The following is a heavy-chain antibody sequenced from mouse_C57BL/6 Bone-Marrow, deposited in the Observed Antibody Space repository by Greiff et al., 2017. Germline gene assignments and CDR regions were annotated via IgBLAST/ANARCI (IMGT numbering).Heavy chain of an antibody. CDR2: IYPGGGYT. CDR3: ERHSNYEYAMDF. Sequence: VQLQESGAELVRPGTSVKMSCKASGYTFTNYWIGWAKQRPGHGLEWIGAIYPGGGYTNYNETFKGKATLTADKSSSTTYMQFSSLTSEDSTIYYCERHSNYEYAMDFWGQGTSVTVSS. V-gene: IGHV1-63*01. CDR1: GYTFTNYW. D-gene: IGHD2-5*01. J-gene: IGHJ4*01.